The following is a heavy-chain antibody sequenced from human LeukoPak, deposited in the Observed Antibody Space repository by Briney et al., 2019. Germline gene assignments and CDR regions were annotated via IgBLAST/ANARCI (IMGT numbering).Heavy chain of an antibody. J-gene: IGHJ4*02. CDR1: GFTFDDYG. CDR3: ARVVPPTDYGSGSYFWDPYYFDY. Sequence: PGGSLRLSCAASGFTFDDYGLSWVRQVPGKGLEWVSGLNWNGASTGYADSVKGRFTISRDNSKNTLYLQMNSLRAEDTAVYYCARVVPPTDYGSGSYFWDPYYFDYWGQGALVTVSS. D-gene: IGHD3-10*01. V-gene: IGHV3-20*04. CDR2: LNWNGAST.